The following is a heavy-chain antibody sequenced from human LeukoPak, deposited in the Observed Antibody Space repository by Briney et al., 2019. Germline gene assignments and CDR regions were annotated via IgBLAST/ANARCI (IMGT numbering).Heavy chain of an antibody. CDR2: IYYSGST. CDR3: ARTTEAHSWRTRYYDYYMDV. CDR1: GGSISSSSYY. Sequence: SETLSLTCTVAGGSISSSSYYWGWIRQPPGKGLEWIGSIYYSGSTYYNPTLKSRVTISVDTSKNQFSLKLSSVTAADTAVYYCARTTEAHSWRTRYYDYYMDVWGKGTTVTVSS. D-gene: IGHD6-13*01. J-gene: IGHJ6*03. V-gene: IGHV4-39*07.